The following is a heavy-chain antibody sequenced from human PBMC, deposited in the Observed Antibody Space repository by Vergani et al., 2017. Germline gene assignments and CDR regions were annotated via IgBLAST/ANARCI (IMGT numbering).Heavy chain of an antibody. CDR2: INHSGST. V-gene: IGHV4-34*01. CDR3: ARAANYDDSSGPPDAFDI. CDR1: GGSFSGYY. D-gene: IGHD3-22*01. Sequence: QVQLQQWGAGLLKPSETLSLTCAVYGGSFSGYYWSWIRQPPGKGLEWIGEINHSGSTNYNPSLKSRVTISVDTSKNQFSLKLSSVTAADTAVYYCARAANYDDSSGPPDAFDIWGQGTMVTVSS. J-gene: IGHJ3*02.